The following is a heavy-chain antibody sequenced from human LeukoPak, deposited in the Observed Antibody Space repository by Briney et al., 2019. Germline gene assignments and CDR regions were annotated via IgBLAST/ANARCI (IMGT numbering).Heavy chain of an antibody. CDR1: GYTFTGYY. CDR2: INPNSGGT. Sequence: ASVKVSCKASGYTFTGYYMHWVRQAPGQGLEWMGWINPNSGGTNYARKFQGRVTMTRDTSISTAYMELSRLRSDDTAVYYCARDYYDSSGPPRFDPRGQGTLVTVSS. J-gene: IGHJ5*02. V-gene: IGHV1-2*02. CDR3: ARDYYDSSGPPRFDP. D-gene: IGHD3-22*01.